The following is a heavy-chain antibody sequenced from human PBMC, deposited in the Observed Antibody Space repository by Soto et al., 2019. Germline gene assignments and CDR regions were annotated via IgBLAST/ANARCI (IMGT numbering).Heavy chain of an antibody. J-gene: IGHJ4*02. CDR1: GFTFSSYA. D-gene: IGHD5-12*01. V-gene: IGHV3-23*01. CDR3: AKALNQSPGPHIVASISRLYFDY. Sequence: GGSLRLSCAASGFTFSSYAMSWVRQAPGKGLGWVSAISGSGGSTYYADSVKGRFTISRDSSKNTLYLQRNSLRAEDTAVYYCAKALNQSPGPHIVASISRLYFDYWGQGTLVTVSS. CDR2: ISGSGGST.